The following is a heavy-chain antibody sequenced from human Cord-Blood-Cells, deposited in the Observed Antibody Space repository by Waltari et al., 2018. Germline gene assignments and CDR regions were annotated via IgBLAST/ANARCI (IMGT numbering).Heavy chain of an antibody. CDR1: GFTFSSSA. Sequence: QVQLVESGGGVVQPGRSLRLSCAASGFTFSSSAMHWVLQAPGKGLEWVAVISYDGSNKYYADSVKGRFTISRDNSKNTLYLQMNSLRAEDTAVYYCARDNWGYWGQGTLVTVSS. V-gene: IGHV3-30-3*01. CDR2: ISYDGSNK. CDR3: ARDNWGY. D-gene: IGHD7-27*01. J-gene: IGHJ4*02.